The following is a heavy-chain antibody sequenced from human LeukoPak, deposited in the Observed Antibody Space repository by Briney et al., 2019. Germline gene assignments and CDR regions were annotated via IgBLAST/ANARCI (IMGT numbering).Heavy chain of an antibody. J-gene: IGHJ4*02. CDR2: INPNSGGT. CDR1: GYIFTSYF. D-gene: IGHD6-13*01. Sequence: GASVKVSCKASGYIFTSYFLHWVRQAPGQGLEWMGWINPNSGGTKYAQKFQGRVTMTGDPSINTAYMEARRLTSDDTAVYYCARDVGSSWYADYWGQGTLVTVSS. CDR3: ARDVGSSWYADY. V-gene: IGHV1-2*02.